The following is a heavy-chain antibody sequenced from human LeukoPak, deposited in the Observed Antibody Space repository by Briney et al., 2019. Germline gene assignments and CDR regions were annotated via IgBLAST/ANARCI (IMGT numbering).Heavy chain of an antibody. CDR1: GGSFSGYY. CDR3: ASAKASAAMHYYYGMDV. J-gene: IGHJ6*02. D-gene: IGHD2-2*01. V-gene: IGHV4-34*01. Sequence: SETLSLTCAVYGGSFSGYYWSWIRQPPGKGLEWIGEINHSGSTNYNPSLKSRVTISVDRSKNQFSLKLSSVTAADTAVYYCASAKASAAMHYYYGMDVWGQGTTVTVSS. CDR2: INHSGST.